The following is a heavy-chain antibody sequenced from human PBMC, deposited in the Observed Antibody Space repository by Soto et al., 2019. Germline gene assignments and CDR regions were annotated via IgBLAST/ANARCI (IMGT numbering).Heavy chain of an antibody. V-gene: IGHV3-15*07. CDR1: GFTFSNAW. J-gene: IGHJ3*02. CDR3: TTNGRAICLDAFDI. Sequence: GGSLRLSCAASGFTFSNAWMNWVRQAPGKGLEWVGRIKSKNDGGTTDYAAPVKGRFTISRDDSKNTLYLQMNSLKTEDTAVYYCTTNGRAICLDAFDIWGQGTMVTVSS. D-gene: IGHD3-9*01. CDR2: IKSKNDGGTT.